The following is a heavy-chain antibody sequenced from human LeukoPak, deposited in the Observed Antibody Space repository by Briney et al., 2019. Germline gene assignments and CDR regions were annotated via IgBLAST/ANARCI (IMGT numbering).Heavy chain of an antibody. CDR3: AIWDGEGMDV. CDR2: INPNSGGT. D-gene: IGHD4-17*01. J-gene: IGHJ6*04. Sequence: ASVKVSCKASGYSFTGYYIHWVRQAPGQGLEWMGWINPNSGGTNFAQKFQGWVTMTRDTSTSTAYMELSRLRSDDTAVYYCAIWDGEGMDVWGKGTTVTVSS. V-gene: IGHV1-2*04. CDR1: GYSFTGYY.